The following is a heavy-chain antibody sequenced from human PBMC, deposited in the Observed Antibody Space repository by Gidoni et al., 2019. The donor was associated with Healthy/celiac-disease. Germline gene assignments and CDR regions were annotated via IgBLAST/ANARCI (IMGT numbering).Heavy chain of an antibody. D-gene: IGHD6-19*01. CDR3: ARARRGGISASSGWFWPPYYFDY. V-gene: IGHV4-39*01. CDR2: SYFSGST. J-gene: IGHJ4*02. CDR1: GCSSSRSSSH. Sequence: QLQLQESGPGLVKPSETLSRTCTSSGCSSSRSSSHWAWTPPPPGKGLEWIGSSYFSGSTYYHPSLKSRVTISVDTSKNQFSLKLSSVTAADTAVYYCARARRGGISASSGWFWPPYYFDYWGQGTLVTVSS.